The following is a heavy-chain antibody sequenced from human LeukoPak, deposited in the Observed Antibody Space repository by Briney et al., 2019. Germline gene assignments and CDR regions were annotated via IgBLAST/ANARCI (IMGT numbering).Heavy chain of an antibody. V-gene: IGHV1-69*13. CDR2: IIPIFGTA. J-gene: IGHJ3*01. Sequence: SVKVSCKASGGTFSSYAISWVRQAPGQGLEWMGGIIPIFGTANYAQKFQGRVTITADESTSTAYMELSSLRAEDTALYYCAKDRGGSSQLGDAFDVWGHGTMVSVSS. D-gene: IGHD2-15*01. CDR3: AKDRGGSSQLGDAFDV. CDR1: GGTFSSYA.